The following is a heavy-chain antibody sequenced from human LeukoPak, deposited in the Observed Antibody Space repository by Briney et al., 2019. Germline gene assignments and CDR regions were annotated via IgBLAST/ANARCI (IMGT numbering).Heavy chain of an antibody. J-gene: IGHJ5*02. CDR2: INHSGST. D-gene: IGHD6-13*01. V-gene: IGHV4-34*01. Sequence: PSETLSLTCAVYGGSFSGYYWSWIRQPPGKGLEWIGEINHSGSTNYNPSLKSRVTISVDTSKNQFSLKLSSVTAADTAVYYCARRMAARAQNWFDPWGQGTLVTVSS. CDR1: GGSFSGYY. CDR3: ARRMAARAQNWFDP.